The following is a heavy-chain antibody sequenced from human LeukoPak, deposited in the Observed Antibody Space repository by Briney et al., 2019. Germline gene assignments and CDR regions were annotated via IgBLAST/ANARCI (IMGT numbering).Heavy chain of an antibody. CDR3: AKETTALMTTVTHEDY. CDR2: ISVGGGST. V-gene: IGHV3-23*01. CDR1: GFTFSSYA. J-gene: IGHJ4*02. Sequence: PGGSLRLSCAASGFTFSSYAMSWVHQAPGKGLEWVSAISVGGGSTYYADSVKGRFTISRDNSKNTLYLQMNSLRAEDTAVYCCAKETTALMTTVTHEDYWGQGTLVTVSS. D-gene: IGHD4-17*01.